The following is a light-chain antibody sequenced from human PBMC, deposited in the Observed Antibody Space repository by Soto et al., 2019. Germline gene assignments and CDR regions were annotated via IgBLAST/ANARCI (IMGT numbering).Light chain of an antibody. CDR2: GAS. CDR3: QQYGSSPLT. V-gene: IGKV3-20*01. CDR1: QSVSSSY. J-gene: IGKJ1*01. Sequence: EIVLTQSPGTLSLSPGERATLSCRASQSVSSSYLAWYQQKPGQAPRPLIYGASSRATGIQDRFSGSGSGTDFTLTISRLEPEDFAVYYCQQYGSSPLTFGQGTKVAIK.